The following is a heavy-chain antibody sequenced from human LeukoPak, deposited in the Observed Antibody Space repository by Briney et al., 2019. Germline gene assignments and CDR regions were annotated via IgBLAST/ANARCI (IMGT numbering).Heavy chain of an antibody. CDR3: ARHERNIGWFGELLSYFDY. D-gene: IGHD3-10*01. V-gene: IGHV4-39*01. CDR1: GVSISSSNSY. CDR2: IYYSGST. J-gene: IGHJ4*02. Sequence: SETLSLTCTVSGVSISSSNSYWGWIRQPPGKGLEWIGSIYYSGSTYYNPSLKSRVTISVDTSKNQFSLKLSSVTAADTAVYYCARHERNIGWFGELLSYFDYWGQGTLVTVSS.